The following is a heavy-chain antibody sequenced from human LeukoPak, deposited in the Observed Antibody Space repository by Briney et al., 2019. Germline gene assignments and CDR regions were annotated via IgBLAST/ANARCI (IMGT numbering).Heavy chain of an antibody. D-gene: IGHD3-10*01. Sequence: SETLSLTCTVSGGSVRSYYWSWIRQPAGKGLEWIGRIYAGGNTDHNPSLKSRVTISVDTSKNQFSLKLSSVTAADTAVYYCARGPRVLLWFGELPNWFDPWGQGTLVTVSS. CDR2: IYAGGNT. CDR3: ARGPRVLLWFGELPNWFDP. V-gene: IGHV4-4*07. CDR1: GGSVRSYY. J-gene: IGHJ5*02.